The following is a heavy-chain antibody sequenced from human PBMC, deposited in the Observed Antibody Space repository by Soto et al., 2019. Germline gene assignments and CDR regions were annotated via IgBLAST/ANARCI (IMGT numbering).Heavy chain of an antibody. D-gene: IGHD3-16*01. J-gene: IGHJ4*02. CDR3: AGRLATSASLDY. V-gene: IGHV3-53*01. CDR2: TCSGGTT. Sequence: EVLLVESGGGLIQPGGSLRLSCAASGLIVSSNCLTWVRQAPGKGLECVSLTCSGGTTYYADSVRGRFTISSDNSKITLYLHMNSLRAEDTAVYYGAGRLATSASLDYWDQGALVTVSS. CDR1: GLIVSSNC.